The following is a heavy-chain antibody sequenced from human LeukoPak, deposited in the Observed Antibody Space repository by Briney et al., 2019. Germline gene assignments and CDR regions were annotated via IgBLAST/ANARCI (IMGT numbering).Heavy chain of an antibody. CDR1: GGSISSYY. Sequence: PSETLSLTCTVSGGSISSYYWSWIRQPPGKGLEWIGYIYYSGSTNYNPSLKSRVTISVDTSKNQFSLKLSSVTAADTAVYYCARDLLVGFWRQSADDYYGMDVWGQGTTVTVSS. CDR3: ARDLLVGFWRQSADDYYGMDV. CDR2: IYYSGST. V-gene: IGHV4-59*01. D-gene: IGHD3-3*01. J-gene: IGHJ6*02.